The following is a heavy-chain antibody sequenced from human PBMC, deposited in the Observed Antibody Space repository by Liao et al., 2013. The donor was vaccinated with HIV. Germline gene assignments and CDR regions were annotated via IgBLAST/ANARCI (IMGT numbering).Heavy chain of an antibody. J-gene: IGHJ4*02. V-gene: IGHV4-39*07. D-gene: IGHD5-12*01. CDR2: THYSGST. CDR1: GGSIISSIYY. Sequence: QVHLQESGPGLVKPSETLSLTCTVSGGSIISSIYYWGWIRQPPGKGLEWIGTTHYSGSTFYNPSLRSRATLSLDTSKNQISLRLTSVTAADTALYYCARVSVSAGANGYEWAGKFDLWGQGALVTVSS. CDR3: ARVSVSAGANGYEWAGKFDL.